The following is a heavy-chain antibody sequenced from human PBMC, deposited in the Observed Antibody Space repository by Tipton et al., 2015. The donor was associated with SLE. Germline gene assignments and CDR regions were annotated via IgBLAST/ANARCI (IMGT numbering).Heavy chain of an antibody. D-gene: IGHD2-2*01. Sequence: QSGAEVKKPGASVKVSCKASGYTFSDYGITWMRQAPGQGLEWMGWIGVYNGNTNYAQKLQGRVTMTTDTSTSTAYMELRSLRSDDTAVYYCARSGDCSSTSCYLYYMDVWGKGTTVTVSS. V-gene: IGHV1-18*01. CDR2: IGVYNGNT. CDR3: ARSGDCSSTSCYLYYMDV. J-gene: IGHJ6*03. CDR1: GYTFSDYG.